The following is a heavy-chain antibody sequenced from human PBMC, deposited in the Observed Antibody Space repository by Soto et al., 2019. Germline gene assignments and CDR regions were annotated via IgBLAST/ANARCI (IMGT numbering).Heavy chain of an antibody. CDR3: ARLPVADLYRDY. D-gene: IGHD6-19*01. CDR1: GGTFSSYA. V-gene: IGHV1-69*12. J-gene: IGHJ4*02. CDR2: IIPIFGTA. Sequence: QVQLVQSGAEVKKPGSSVKVSCKASGGTFSSYAISWVREAPGQGLEWTGGIIPIFGTANYAQKFHGRVTITADESTSTAYMELSRLRSEDTAAYYCARLPVADLYRDYWGQGTLVTVSS.